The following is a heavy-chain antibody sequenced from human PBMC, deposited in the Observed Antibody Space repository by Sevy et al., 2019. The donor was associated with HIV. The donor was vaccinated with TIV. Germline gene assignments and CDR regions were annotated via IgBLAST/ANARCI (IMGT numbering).Heavy chain of an antibody. CDR3: ARDRSIAARLGYYFDY. CDR2: ISSSGSTI. J-gene: IGHJ4*02. V-gene: IGHV3-11*01. CDR1: GFTFSDYY. Sequence: GGSPRLSCAASGFTFSDYYMSWIRQAPGKGLEWVSYISSSGSTIYYADSVKGRFTISRDNAKNSLYLQMNSLRAEDTAVYYCARDRSIAARLGYYFDYWGQGTLVTVSS. D-gene: IGHD6-6*01.